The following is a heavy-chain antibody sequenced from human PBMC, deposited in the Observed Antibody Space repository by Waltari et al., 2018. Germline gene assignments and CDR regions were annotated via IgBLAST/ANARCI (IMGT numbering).Heavy chain of an antibody. J-gene: IGHJ3*02. CDR1: GGTFSSSA. D-gene: IGHD2-21*01. V-gene: IGHV1-69*05. CDR3: ARVCGGDCLGAFDI. CDR2: IIPIFGTA. Sequence: QVQLVQSGAEVKKPGSSVKVSCKASGGTFSSSAISGVRQAPGQGLEWMGGIIPIFGTANYAQKFQGRVTITTDESTSTAYMELSSLRSEDTAVYYCARVCGGDCLGAFDIWGQGTMVTVSS.